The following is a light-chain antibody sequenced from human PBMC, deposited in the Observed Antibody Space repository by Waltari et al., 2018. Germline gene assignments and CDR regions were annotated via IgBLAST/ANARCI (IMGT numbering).Light chain of an antibody. CDR2: AAS. Sequence: DIQMTQSPSSLSASIGDRVTITCRASQSISTFLNWYQQKRGKAPKLLIYAASTLQSGVPSRFSGSGSGTDFTLTISSLQPEDFVTYYCQQSYNPLTWTFGQGTKV. CDR1: QSISTF. CDR3: QQSYNPLTWT. V-gene: IGKV1-39*01. J-gene: IGKJ1*01.